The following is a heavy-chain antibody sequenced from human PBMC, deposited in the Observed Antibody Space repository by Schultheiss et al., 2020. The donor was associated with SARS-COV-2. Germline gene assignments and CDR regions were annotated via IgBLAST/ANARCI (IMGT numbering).Heavy chain of an antibody. CDR2: IYYSGST. J-gene: IGHJ6*02. D-gene: IGHD2-15*01. CDR3: ARHHFSGYCTGGSCEYYYYYYGMDV. Sequence: SETLSLTCTVSGGSISSGGYYWSWIRQHPGKGLEWIGYIYYSGSTYYNPSLKSRVTISVDTSKNQFSLKLTSVTAADTAVYYCARHHFSGYCTGGSCEYYYYYYGMDVWGQGTTVTVSS. CDR1: GGSISSGGYY. V-gene: IGHV4-31*03.